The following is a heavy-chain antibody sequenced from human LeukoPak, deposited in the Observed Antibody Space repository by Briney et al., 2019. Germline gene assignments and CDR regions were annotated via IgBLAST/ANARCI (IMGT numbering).Heavy chain of an antibody. D-gene: IGHD2-21*02. J-gene: IGHJ4*02. CDR1: GYSFSNYW. Sequence: GESLKTSCGGSGYSFSNYWIGWVRQMPGKGLEWMGIIYPGDYETRYSPSFQGLVTISVDKSISTAYLQWSSLKASDTAMYYCAIPPGYCGNDCSFDHWGQGTLVTVSS. V-gene: IGHV5-51*01. CDR3: AIPPGYCGNDCSFDH. CDR2: IYPGDYET.